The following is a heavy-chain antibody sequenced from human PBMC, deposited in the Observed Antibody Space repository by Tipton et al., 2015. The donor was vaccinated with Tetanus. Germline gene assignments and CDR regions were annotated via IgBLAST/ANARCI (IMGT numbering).Heavy chain of an antibody. Sequence: TLSLTCTVSGASLRGGDFHWSWIRQPPGKGLEWLAYISGSGASNSNYYLKSRITMTHDTSRNQFSLRLTSVTAADTAVYFCARGLPRESFYLDSWGQGKQVTVSS. CDR1: GASLRGGDFH. D-gene: IGHD3-3*01. V-gene: IGHV4-61*08. CDR3: ARGLPRESFYLDS. J-gene: IGHJ4*02. CDR2: ISGSGAS.